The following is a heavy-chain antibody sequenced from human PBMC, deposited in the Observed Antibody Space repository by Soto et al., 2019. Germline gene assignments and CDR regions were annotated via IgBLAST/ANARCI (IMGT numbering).Heavy chain of an antibody. Sequence: QVQLVQSGAEVKKPGSSVKVSCKASGGTFSSYAISWVRQAPGQGLEWMGGIIPIFGTANYAQKFQGRVTITADKSTSTAYMELSSLRSEDTAMYYCARRSIAAAGKAGYYYGMDVWGQGTTVTVSS. CDR1: GGTFSSYA. D-gene: IGHD6-13*01. CDR2: IIPIFGTA. V-gene: IGHV1-69*06. CDR3: ARRSIAAAGKAGYYYGMDV. J-gene: IGHJ6*02.